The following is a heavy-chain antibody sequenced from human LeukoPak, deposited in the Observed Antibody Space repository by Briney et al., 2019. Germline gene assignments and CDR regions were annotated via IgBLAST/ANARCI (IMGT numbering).Heavy chain of an antibody. D-gene: IGHD4-11*01. V-gene: IGHV4-34*01. CDR3: AGGDYQGYYFDY. J-gene: IGHJ4*02. CDR1: GGSFSGYY. CDR2: INHSGST. Sequence: SETLSLTCAVYGGSFSGYYWSWIRQPPGKGLEWIGEINHSGSTNYDPSLKSRVTISVDTPKKQVSLKVRSVTAADTAVYYCAGGDYQGYYFDYWGQGTLVTVSS.